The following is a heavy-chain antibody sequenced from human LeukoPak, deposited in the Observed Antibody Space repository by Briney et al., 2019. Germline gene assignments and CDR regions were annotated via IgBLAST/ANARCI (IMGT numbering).Heavy chain of an antibody. CDR2: IKQDGSEK. Sequence: PGGSLRLSCAASGFTFSSYWMSWVRQAPGKGLEWVANIKQDGSEKYYVDSVKGRFTISRDNAKNSLYLQMNSLRAEDTAVYYCARAQLRYFDWLSIHFDYWGQGTLVTVSS. J-gene: IGHJ4*02. CDR3: ARAQLRYFDWLSIHFDY. V-gene: IGHV3-7*03. D-gene: IGHD3-9*01. CDR1: GFTFSSYW.